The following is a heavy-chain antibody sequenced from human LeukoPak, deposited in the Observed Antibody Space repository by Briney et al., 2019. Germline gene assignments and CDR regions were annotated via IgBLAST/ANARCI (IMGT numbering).Heavy chain of an antibody. CDR2: VNPDTGNT. D-gene: IGHD3/OR15-3a*01. Sequence: ASVKVSCKAAGYSFTTFHINWVRQAPGQGPEWMGWVNPDTGNTGFAQKFQGRVTITQNSSVTTVYMELTNLTSEDTAIYYCARRGLVAGIYDLVYGFDLWGQGTMVTVSS. V-gene: IGHV1-8*03. CDR1: GYSFTTFH. CDR3: ARRGLVAGIYDLVYGFDL. J-gene: IGHJ3*01.